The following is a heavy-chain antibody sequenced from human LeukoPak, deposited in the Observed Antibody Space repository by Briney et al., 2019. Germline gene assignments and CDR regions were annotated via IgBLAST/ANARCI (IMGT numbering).Heavy chain of an antibody. D-gene: IGHD4-17*01. J-gene: IGHJ4*02. Sequence: GGSLRLYCAASGFTFSSYAMSWVRQAPGKGLEWVSAISGSGGSTYYADSVKGRFTISRDNSKNTLYLQMNSPRAEDTAVYYCANDDYGEDFDYWGQGTLVTVSS. CDR2: ISGSGGST. CDR1: GFTFSSYA. CDR3: ANDDYGEDFDY. V-gene: IGHV3-23*01.